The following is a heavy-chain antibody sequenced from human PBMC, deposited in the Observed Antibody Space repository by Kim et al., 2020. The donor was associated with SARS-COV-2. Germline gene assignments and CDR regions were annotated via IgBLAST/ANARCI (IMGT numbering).Heavy chain of an antibody. J-gene: IGHJ6*02. CDR3: ARDHPPGSYRGYYYGMDV. D-gene: IGHD3-16*02. Sequence: KRRVTISVDTSKNQFSLKLSSVTAADTAVYYCARDHPPGSYRGYYYGMDVWGQGTTVTVSS. V-gene: IGHV4-34*01.